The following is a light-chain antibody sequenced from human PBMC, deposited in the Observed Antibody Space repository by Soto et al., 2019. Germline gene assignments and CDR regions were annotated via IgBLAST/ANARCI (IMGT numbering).Light chain of an antibody. CDR3: QQFKSYEWT. CDR1: QSISNW. Sequence: DIQMTQSPSTLSASVGDRVTITCRASQSISNWLAWYQQKPGKAPKLLIYKASSLESGVPSRFSGSGSGTELTLTISSLQPDDSATYYCQQFKSYEWTFGQGTKVEIK. CDR2: KAS. J-gene: IGKJ1*01. V-gene: IGKV1-5*03.